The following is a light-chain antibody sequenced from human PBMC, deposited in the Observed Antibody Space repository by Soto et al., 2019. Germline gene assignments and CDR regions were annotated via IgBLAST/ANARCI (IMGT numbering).Light chain of an antibody. CDR1: QSLTSTY. J-gene: IGKJ2*01. Sequence: EIVLTQSPGTLSLSPGERATLSCRASQSLTSTYLAWYQQKPGQAPRLLIYGASSRATGIPDRFSGSGSGTDFTLTISRLEPEDVAVYYFQQYESSPPSYTFGQGTKLEIK. V-gene: IGKV3-20*01. CDR3: QQYESSPPSYT. CDR2: GAS.